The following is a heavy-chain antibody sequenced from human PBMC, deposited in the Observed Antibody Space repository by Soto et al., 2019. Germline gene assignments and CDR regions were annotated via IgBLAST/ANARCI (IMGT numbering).Heavy chain of an antibody. J-gene: IGHJ6*03. D-gene: IGHD4-17*01. CDR2: IYSGGST. CDR3: ARVSPTTVTPIYYYYYMDV. V-gene: IGHV3-66*01. CDR1: GFTVSSNY. Sequence: GGSLRLSCAASGFTVSSNYMSWVRQAPGKGLEWVSVIYSGGSTYYADSVKGRFTISRDNSKNTLYLQMNSLRAEDTAVYYCARVSPTTVTPIYYYYYMDVWGKGTTVTVSS.